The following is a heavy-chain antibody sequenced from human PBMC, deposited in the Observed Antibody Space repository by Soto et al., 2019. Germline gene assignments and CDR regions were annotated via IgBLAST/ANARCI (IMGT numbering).Heavy chain of an antibody. Sequence: QVQLVESGGDLVKPGGSLRLSCAASGFTFNDFFMTWIRQAPGRGPEWVASTSNSGNSVYYADSVKGRFTVSRDNAQNTLTLQTTDLRVDDTAVYYCARNTFNGFDPWGQGTLVTVSS. CDR3: ARNTFNGFDP. CDR2: TSNSGNSV. CDR1: GFTFNDFF. J-gene: IGHJ5*02. V-gene: IGHV3-11*01.